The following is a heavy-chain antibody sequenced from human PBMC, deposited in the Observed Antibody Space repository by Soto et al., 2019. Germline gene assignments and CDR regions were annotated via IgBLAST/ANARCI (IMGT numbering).Heavy chain of an antibody. CDR2: IYYRAMP. CDR3: ARGSALLFYYFDY. D-gene: IGHD6-13*01. CDR1: GGSITRGDYY. J-gene: IGHJ4*02. V-gene: IGHV4-30-4*01. Sequence: SETLSLTCNVSGGSITRGDYYWSWLRQPPGKGLEWIGYIYYRAMPYYNPSLKSRVTISVDTSKNQFSLSMTSVTAANTAVYYCARGSALLFYYFDYWGQGTPVTVSS.